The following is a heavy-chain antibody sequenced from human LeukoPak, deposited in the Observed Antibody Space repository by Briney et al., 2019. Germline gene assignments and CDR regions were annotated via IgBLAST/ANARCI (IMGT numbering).Heavy chain of an antibody. CDR2: IHYSGST. J-gene: IGHJ5*02. CDR1: GDSISSSSYY. Sequence: PSETLSLTCAVSGDSISSSSYYWAWISQPPGKGLEWIGTIHYSGSTYYNPSLKSRVTISVDTSKNQFSLKLSSVTAADTAVYYRARQDGGYYYWFDPWGQGTLVTVSS. D-gene: IGHD3-22*01. CDR3: ARQDGGYYYWFDP. V-gene: IGHV4-39*01.